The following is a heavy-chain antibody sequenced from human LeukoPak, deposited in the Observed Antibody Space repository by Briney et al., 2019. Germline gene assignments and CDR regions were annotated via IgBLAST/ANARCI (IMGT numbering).Heavy chain of an antibody. Sequence: SETLSLTCTVSGGSMSSGTYNWGWIRQPPGKGLEWIGEINHSGSTNYNPSLKSRVTISVDTSKNQFSLKLSSVAAADTAVYYCARVRRQWLPPRGAFDIWGQGTMVTVSS. V-gene: IGHV4-39*07. CDR1: GGSMSSGTYN. J-gene: IGHJ3*02. CDR2: INHSGST. D-gene: IGHD6-19*01. CDR3: ARVRRQWLPPRGAFDI.